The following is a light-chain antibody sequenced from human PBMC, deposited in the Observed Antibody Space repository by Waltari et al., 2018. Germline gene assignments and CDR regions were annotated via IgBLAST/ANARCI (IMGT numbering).Light chain of an antibody. Sequence: DIQMTQSPSPLSASVGDRVTITCRASQTIYNSLNWYQHKPGKAPKLLISDTSTLQSGVPSRFSGSGSGTEFTLTISRLQPEDFGTYYCQQSYTLPYTFGQGTKLDI. CDR2: DTS. V-gene: IGKV1-39*01. CDR1: QTIYNS. J-gene: IGKJ2*01. CDR3: QQSYTLPYT.